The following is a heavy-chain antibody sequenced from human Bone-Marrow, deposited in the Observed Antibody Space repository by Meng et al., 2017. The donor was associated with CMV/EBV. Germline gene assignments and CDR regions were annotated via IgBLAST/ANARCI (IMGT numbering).Heavy chain of an antibody. Sequence: SETLSLTCTVSGGSISSYYWNWLRQPPGKGLEWIGYISYSGDTNYNPSLKSRVTISVDTSKNKFSLKLSSVTAADTAVYYCARVGRRDGYNSHFDNWGQGTLVTVSS. CDR3: ARVGRRDGYNSHFDN. V-gene: IGHV4-59*01. CDR2: ISYSGDT. D-gene: IGHD5-24*01. CDR1: GGSISSYY. J-gene: IGHJ4*02.